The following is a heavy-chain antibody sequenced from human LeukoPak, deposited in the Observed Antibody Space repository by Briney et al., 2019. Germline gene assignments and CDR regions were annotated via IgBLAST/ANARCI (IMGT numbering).Heavy chain of an antibody. D-gene: IGHD6-19*01. CDR1: GYTFIDYY. CDR2: INPNSGGT. J-gene: IGHJ4*02. V-gene: IGHV1-2*02. CDR3: ARGGDSSGWYVDY. Sequence: ASVRVSCKASGYTFIDYYIHWVRQAPGQGLELMGWINPNSGGTNYAQKFQDRVTVTSDTSITTAYMELSRLRSDDTAVYYCARGGDSSGWYVDYWGQGSLVTVSS.